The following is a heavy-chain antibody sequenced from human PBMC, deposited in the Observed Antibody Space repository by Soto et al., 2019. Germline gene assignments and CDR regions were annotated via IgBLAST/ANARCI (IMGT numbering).Heavy chain of an antibody. CDR1: GDSIISSDFY. V-gene: IGHV4-39*01. Sequence: PSETLSLTCTVSGDSIISSDFYWGWVRQPPGKGLEWIGSIFYLGSSYYNPSLKIRVTMSVYTSKNQFSLRLRSVTAADTASYFCARHSLALRKNNWFDPWGQGIMVTVSS. CDR2: IFYLGSS. CDR3: ARHSLALRKNNWFDP. D-gene: IGHD3-3*02. J-gene: IGHJ5*02.